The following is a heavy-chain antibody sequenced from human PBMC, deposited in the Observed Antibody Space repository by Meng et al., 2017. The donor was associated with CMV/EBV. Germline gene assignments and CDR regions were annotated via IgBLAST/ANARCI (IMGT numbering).Heavy chain of an antibody. CDR3: ARGCSGWFYFDY. CDR2: ISYDGSNK. Sequence: LSLTCAASGFTFSSYAMHWVRQAPGKGLEWVAVISYDGSNKYYADSVKGRFTISRDNSKNTLYLQMNSLRAEDTAVYYCARGCSGWFYFDYWGQGTLVTVSS. CDR1: GFTFSSYA. J-gene: IGHJ4*02. D-gene: IGHD6-19*01. V-gene: IGHV3-30*04.